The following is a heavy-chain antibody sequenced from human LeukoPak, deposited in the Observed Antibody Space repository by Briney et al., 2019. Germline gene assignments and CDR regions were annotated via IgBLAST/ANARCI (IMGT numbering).Heavy chain of an antibody. Sequence: PSETLSLTCSVSGGSISSFYCNWMRQPAGKGLEWIGRIYTSGTTTYNPSLKSRVTMSVDTSKNQFSLKLSSVTAADTAVYYCARDSGTTGEVKFDPRGQGTLVTVSS. V-gene: IGHV4-4*07. J-gene: IGHJ5*02. D-gene: IGHD3-10*01. CDR3: ARDSGTTGEVKFDP. CDR2: IYTSGTT. CDR1: GGSISSFY.